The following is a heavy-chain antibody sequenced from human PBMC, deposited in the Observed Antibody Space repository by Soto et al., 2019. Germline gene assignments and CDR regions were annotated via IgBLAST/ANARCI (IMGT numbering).Heavy chain of an antibody. V-gene: IGHV3-74*01. Sequence: GGSLRLSCAASGFTFSSYWMHWVRQAPGKGLVWVSRINSDGSSTSYADSVKGRFTISRDNAKNTLYLQMNSLRAEDTAVYYCARVRWPGDYGDYLYFDYWGQGTLVTVSS. D-gene: IGHD4-17*01. CDR1: GFTFSSYW. J-gene: IGHJ4*02. CDR3: ARVRWPGDYGDYLYFDY. CDR2: INSDGSST.